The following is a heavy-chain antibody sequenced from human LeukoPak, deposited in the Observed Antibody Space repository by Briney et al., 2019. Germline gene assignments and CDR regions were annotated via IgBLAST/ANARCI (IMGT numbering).Heavy chain of an antibody. CDR1: GGSIDSTNW. V-gene: IGHV4/OR15-8*01. J-gene: IGHJ4*02. CDR3: ARSHDHLWGNYPDY. D-gene: IGHD3-16*02. CDR2: IHHDGRI. Sequence: SETLSLTCDGSGGSIDSTNWWNWVRPPPGKGLEWIGEIHHDGRINYNPSLKSRVTLSLDKSKNQFSLRLNSVTAADTAMYYCARSHDHLWGNYPDYWGQGTLVTVSS.